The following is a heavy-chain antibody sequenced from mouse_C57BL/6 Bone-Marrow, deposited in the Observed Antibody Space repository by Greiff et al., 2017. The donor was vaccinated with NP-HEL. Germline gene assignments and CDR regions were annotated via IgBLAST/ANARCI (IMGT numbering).Heavy chain of an antibody. J-gene: IGHJ3*01. D-gene: IGHD1-1*01. CDR3: VPTLYYYGSSYGFAY. CDR1: GYTFTSYW. Sequence: VQLQQPGAELVKPGASVKVSCKASGYTFTSYWMHWVKQRPGQGLEWIGRIHPSDSDTNYNQKFKGKATLTVDTSSSTAYMQRSSLTSEDSAVYYGVPTLYYYGSSYGFAYWGQGTLVTVSA. V-gene: IGHV1-74*01. CDR2: IHPSDSDT.